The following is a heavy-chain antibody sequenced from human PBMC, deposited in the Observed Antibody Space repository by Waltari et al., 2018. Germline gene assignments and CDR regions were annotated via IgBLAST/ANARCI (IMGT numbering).Heavy chain of an antibody. V-gene: IGHV3-30*01. CDR1: GFTFSSYA. CDR3: ARGEEPYYYYYGMDV. CDR2: ISYDGSNK. Sequence: QVQLVESGGGVVQPGRSLRLSCAASGFTFSSYAMHWVRQAPGKGLEWVAVISYDGSNKYYADSVKCRFTSSRDNSKNTLYLQMNSLGAEDTAVYYCARGEEPYYYYYGMDVWGQGTTVTVSS. J-gene: IGHJ6*02.